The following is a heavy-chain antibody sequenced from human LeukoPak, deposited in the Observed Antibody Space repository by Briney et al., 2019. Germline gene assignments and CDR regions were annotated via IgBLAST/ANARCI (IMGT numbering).Heavy chain of an antibody. D-gene: IGHD3-10*01. J-gene: IGHJ5*02. CDR2: INHSGST. CDR3: ARTPYYGSGSYHFWFDP. CDR1: GGSFSGYY. Sequence: KASETLSLTCAVYGGSFSGYYWSWIRQPPGKGLEWIGEINHSGSTNYNPSLKSRVTISVDTSKNQFSLKLSSVTAADTAVYYCARTPYYGSGSYHFWFDPWGQGTLVTVSS. V-gene: IGHV4-34*01.